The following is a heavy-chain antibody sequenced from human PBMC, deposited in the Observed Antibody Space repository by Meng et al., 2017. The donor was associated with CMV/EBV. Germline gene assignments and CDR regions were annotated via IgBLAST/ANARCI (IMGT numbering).Heavy chain of an antibody. V-gene: IGHV1-46*01. D-gene: IGHD6-6*01. CDR3: ARGSSSGRNWFDP. CDR2: INPSGGST. Sequence: KASGYTFTSYYMHLVRQAPGQGLEWMGIINPSGGSTSYAQKFQGRVTMTRDTSTSTVYMELSSLRSEDTAVYYCARGSSSGRNWFDPWGQGTLVTVSS. J-gene: IGHJ5*02. CDR1: GYTFTSYY.